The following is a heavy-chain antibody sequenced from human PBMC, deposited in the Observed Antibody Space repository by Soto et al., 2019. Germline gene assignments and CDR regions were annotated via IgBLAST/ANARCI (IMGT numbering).Heavy chain of an antibody. D-gene: IGHD3-10*01. CDR1: GDSFSCYS. Sequence: VKVSSKASGDSFSCYSIKWVRQAPGLGLEWMGRVNPILSMSNYAQKFQGRVTMTADKSTSTAYMELRSLRSEDTAFYYCATSYGSGYRAFDYWGQGALVTVSS. J-gene: IGHJ4*02. V-gene: IGHV1-69*10. CDR3: ATSYGSGYRAFDY. CDR2: VNPILSMS.